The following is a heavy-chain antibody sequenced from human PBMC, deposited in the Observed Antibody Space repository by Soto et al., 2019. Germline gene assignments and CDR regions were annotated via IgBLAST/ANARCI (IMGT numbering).Heavy chain of an antibody. CDR1: GYTFTSYY. J-gene: IGHJ5*02. CDR2: INPSGGST. D-gene: IGHD3-3*01. Sequence: QVQLVQSGAEVKKPGASVKVSCKASGYTFTSYYMHWVRQAPGQGLEWMGIINPSGGSTSYAQKFQGRVTMTRDTSTSTVYMELSSLRSEDTAVYYCARDGTARVARRFLEWLLYRSSNWFDPWGQGTLVTVSS. V-gene: IGHV1-46*03. CDR3: ARDGTARVARRFLEWLLYRSSNWFDP.